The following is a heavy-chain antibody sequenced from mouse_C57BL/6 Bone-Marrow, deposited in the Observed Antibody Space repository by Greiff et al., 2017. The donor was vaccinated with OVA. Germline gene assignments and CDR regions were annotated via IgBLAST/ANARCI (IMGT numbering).Heavy chain of an antibody. CDR2: IYPGDGDT. CDR1: GYAFSSSW. CDR3: AREGWAWFAY. V-gene: IGHV1-82*01. J-gene: IGHJ3*01. Sequence: QVQLQQSGPELVKPGASVKISCKASGYAFSSSWMNWVKQRPGKGLEWIGRIYPGDGDTNYNGKFKGKAALTADKSSSTAYMQLSSLTSEDSAVYFCAREGWAWFAYWGQGTLVTVSA. D-gene: IGHD1-1*02.